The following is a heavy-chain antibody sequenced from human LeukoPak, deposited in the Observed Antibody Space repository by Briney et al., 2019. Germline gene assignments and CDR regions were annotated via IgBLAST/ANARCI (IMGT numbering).Heavy chain of an antibody. Sequence: ASVKVSCKASGYTFTSYDINWVRQATGQGLEWMGWMNPNSGNTGYAQKFQGRVTMTRNTSISTAYMELSSLRSEDTAVYYCARTVEAVAGTGFDYWGQGTLVSVSS. CDR2: MNPNSGNT. D-gene: IGHD6-19*01. CDR1: GYTFTSYD. V-gene: IGHV1-8*01. CDR3: ARTVEAVAGTGFDY. J-gene: IGHJ4*02.